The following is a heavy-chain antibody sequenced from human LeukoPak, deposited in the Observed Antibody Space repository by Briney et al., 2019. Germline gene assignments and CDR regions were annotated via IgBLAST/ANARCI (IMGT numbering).Heavy chain of an antibody. V-gene: IGHV3-23*01. D-gene: IGHD3-10*01. CDR1: GFTFSSYA. CDR3: AKVRGAFYYFDY. J-gene: IGHJ4*02. CDR2: ISGSGGST. Sequence: GGSLRLSCVDSGFTFSSYAMSWVRQAPGKGLEWVSAISGSGGSTYYADSVKGRFTISRDNSKNTLYLQMNSLRAEDTAVYYCAKVRGAFYYFDYWGQGALVTVSS.